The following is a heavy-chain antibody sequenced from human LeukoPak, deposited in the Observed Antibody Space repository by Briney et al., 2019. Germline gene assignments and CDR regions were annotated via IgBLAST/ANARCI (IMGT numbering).Heavy chain of an antibody. CDR3: ARDRCSGGSCYKDY. Sequence: GASVKVSCKASGGTFSSYAISWVRQAPGQGLEWMGRIIPIFGTANYAQKFQGRVTITTDESTSTTYMELSSLRSEDTAVYYCARDRCSGGSCYKDYWGQGTLVTVSS. CDR1: GGTFSSYA. J-gene: IGHJ4*02. CDR2: IIPIFGTA. V-gene: IGHV1-69*05. D-gene: IGHD2-15*01.